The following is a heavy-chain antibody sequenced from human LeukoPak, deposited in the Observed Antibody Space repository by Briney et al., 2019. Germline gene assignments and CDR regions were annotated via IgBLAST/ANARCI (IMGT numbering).Heavy chain of an antibody. Sequence: SETLSLTCTVSGDSITSPGYSWTWIRQPPGKGLEWIGCISHSGNAAYNPSLKSRVYMSRDASKNQFSLKLTSVTAADTAVYYCARDVVVTSSPDAYDIWGPGKMVTVSS. D-gene: IGHD2-21*01. CDR3: ARDVVVTSSPDAYDI. V-gene: IGHV4-31*03. CDR1: GDSITSPGYS. CDR2: ISHSGNA. J-gene: IGHJ3*02.